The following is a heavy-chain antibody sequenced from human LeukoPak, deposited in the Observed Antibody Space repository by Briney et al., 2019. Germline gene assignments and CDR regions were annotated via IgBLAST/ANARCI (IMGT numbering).Heavy chain of an antibody. V-gene: IGHV3-23*01. J-gene: IGHJ4*02. CDR3: AKDLTREDY. CDR2: ISGSGGST. D-gene: IGHD1-26*01. CDR1: GFTFSSYA. Sequence: GGSLRLSCAVSGFTFSSYAMSRVRQAPGKGLEWVSTISGSGGSTYCADSVKGRFTISRDNSKNTLYLQMNSLRPEDTAVYYCAKDLTREDYWGQGTLVTVSS.